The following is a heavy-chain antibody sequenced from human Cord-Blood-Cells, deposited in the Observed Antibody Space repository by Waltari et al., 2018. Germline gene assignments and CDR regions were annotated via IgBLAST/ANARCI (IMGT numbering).Heavy chain of an antibody. D-gene: IGHD2-2*01. CDR2: IIPILDIA. V-gene: IGHV1-69*09. CDR3: ARDGSMVVVPAARSYYYYYMDV. CDR1: GGTFSSYA. Sequence: QVQLVQSGAEVKKPGSSVKVSCKASGGTFSSYAISWVRQAPGQGLEWMGRIIPILDIANYAQKFQGRVTMTAAKSTSTAYMELSSLRSEDTAVYYCARDGSMVVVPAARSYYYYYMDVWGKGTTVTVSS. J-gene: IGHJ6*03.